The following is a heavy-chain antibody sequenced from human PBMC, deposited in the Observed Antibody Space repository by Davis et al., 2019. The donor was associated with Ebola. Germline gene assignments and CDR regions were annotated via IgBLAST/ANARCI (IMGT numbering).Heavy chain of an antibody. V-gene: IGHV3-30*02. D-gene: IGHD3-22*01. J-gene: IGHJ6*04. Sequence: GGSLRLSCAASGFTFSSYGMHWVRQAPGKGLEWVAFIRYDGSNKYYADSVKGRFTISRDNSKNTLYLQMNSLRAEDTAVYYCAKDLGYYDSSGLYYYYGMDVWGKGTTVTVSS. CDR3: AKDLGYYDSSGLYYYYGMDV. CDR2: IRYDGSNK. CDR1: GFTFSSYG.